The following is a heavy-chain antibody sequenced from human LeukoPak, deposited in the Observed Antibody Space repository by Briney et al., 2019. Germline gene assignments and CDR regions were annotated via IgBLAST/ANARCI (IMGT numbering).Heavy chain of an antibody. J-gene: IGHJ5*02. CDR2: IYYSGST. CDR1: GGSISSHY. D-gene: IGHD2-2*02. Sequence: PSETLSLTCTVSGGSISSHYWSWIRQTPGKGLEWIGYIYYSGSTNYNPSLKSRVTISVDTSKNQFSLKLSSVTAADTAVYYCARGPSVYCSSTSCYNGGYKWFDPWGQGTLVTVSS. V-gene: IGHV4-59*11. CDR3: ARGPSVYCSSTSCYNGGYKWFDP.